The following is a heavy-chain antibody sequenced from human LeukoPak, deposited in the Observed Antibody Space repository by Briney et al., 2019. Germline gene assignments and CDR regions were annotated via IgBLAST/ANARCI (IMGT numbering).Heavy chain of an antibody. Sequence: GGSLRLPCAASGFTFSSYGMHWVRQAPGKGLEWVAVIWYDGSNKYYADSVKGRFTISRDNSKNTLYLQMNSLRAEDTAVYYCARDIGITMVRGARAGYFDYWGQGTLVTVSS. J-gene: IGHJ4*02. D-gene: IGHD3-10*01. CDR1: GFTFSSYG. V-gene: IGHV3-33*01. CDR2: IWYDGSNK. CDR3: ARDIGITMVRGARAGYFDY.